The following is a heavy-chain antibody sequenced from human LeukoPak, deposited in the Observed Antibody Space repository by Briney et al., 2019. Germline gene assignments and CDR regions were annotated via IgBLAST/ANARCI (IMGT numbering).Heavy chain of an antibody. CDR2: IYYSRGT. CDR3: ARASRDGYSYGLVDY. D-gene: IGHD5-18*01. J-gene: IGHJ4*02. CDR1: GGSISSYY. Sequence: SETLSLTSTASGGSISSYYWSCIRHPPGKGLEWIRYIYYSRGTTNNPPPKSRVTISVDPSKSQFSLKLSSVTAADTAVYYCARASRDGYSYGLVDYWGQGTLVTVSS. V-gene: IGHV4-59*01.